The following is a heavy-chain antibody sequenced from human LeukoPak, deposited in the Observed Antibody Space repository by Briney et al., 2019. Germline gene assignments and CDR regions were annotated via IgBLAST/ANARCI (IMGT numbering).Heavy chain of an antibody. Sequence: GGSLRLSCTASGFTFSNYGMHWVRQAPGKGQEWVAVISYDGSNNYYADSVKGRFTISRDNFKNTLYLQMNSLRAEDTAVYYCAKDAGYSSSWYMGNYYYYYMDVWGKGTTVTVSS. CDR2: ISYDGSNN. V-gene: IGHV3-30*18. D-gene: IGHD6-13*01. J-gene: IGHJ6*03. CDR3: AKDAGYSSSWYMGNYYYYYMDV. CDR1: GFTFSNYG.